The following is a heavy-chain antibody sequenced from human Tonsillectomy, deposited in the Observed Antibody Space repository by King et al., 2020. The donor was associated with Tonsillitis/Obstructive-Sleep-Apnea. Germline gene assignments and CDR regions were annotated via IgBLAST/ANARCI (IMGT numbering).Heavy chain of an antibody. D-gene: IGHD3-22*01. V-gene: IGHV1-2*02. CDR3: ARVAYYYDGSGPLDY. Sequence: VQLVESGAEVMKPGASVKVSCKASGYTFTGHYMHWVRQAPGQGLEWMGWINPNSGGTNYAQKFQGRVTMTRDTSISTAYMELSRLRCDDTATYYCARVAYYYDGSGPLDYWGQGTLVTVSS. CDR2: INPNSGGT. J-gene: IGHJ4*02. CDR1: GYTFTGHY.